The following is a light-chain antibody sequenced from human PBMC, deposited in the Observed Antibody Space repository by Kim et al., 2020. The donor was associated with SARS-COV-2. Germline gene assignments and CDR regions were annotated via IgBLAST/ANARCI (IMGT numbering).Light chain of an antibody. CDR2: GES. CDR1: QSVSTSY. CDR3: QQYVNSQWT. V-gene: IGKV3-20*01. Sequence: SLGERASRSRRASQSVSTSYLAGYQKNPGQSPRLRIYGESSRATGIPARFSGSGSGTDFTLTISRLEPEDFAVYYCQQYVNSQWTFGQGAKVDIK. J-gene: IGKJ1*01.